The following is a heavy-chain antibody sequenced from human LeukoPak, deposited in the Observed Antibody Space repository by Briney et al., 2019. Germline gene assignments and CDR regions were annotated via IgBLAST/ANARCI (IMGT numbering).Heavy chain of an antibody. CDR3: ARATYSGTYSGAFDI. D-gene: IGHD1-26*01. Sequence: GGSLRLSCVASGFTFSGYNMIWVRQAPGKGLEYVSYISSSSNTIYYTHSVKGRFTISRDNTKGSLYLQMNSLRDEDTAMYYCARATYSGTYSGAFDIWGQGTLVTVSS. CDR1: GFTFSGYN. CDR2: ISSSSNTI. J-gene: IGHJ3*02. V-gene: IGHV3-48*02.